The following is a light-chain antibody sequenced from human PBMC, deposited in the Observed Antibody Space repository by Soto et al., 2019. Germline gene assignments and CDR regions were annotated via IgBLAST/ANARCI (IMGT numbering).Light chain of an antibody. J-gene: IGKJ4*01. CDR1: QSISSY. CDR3: QQSYSTPVT. Sequence: DIQMTQSPSSLSASVGDRVTITCRASQSISSYLNWYQQKPGKAPNLLIYGASSLHSAVPSRFSGSGSGTDFTLTISSLQPDDFATYYCQQSYSTPVTFGGGTKVEIK. CDR2: GAS. V-gene: IGKV1-39*01.